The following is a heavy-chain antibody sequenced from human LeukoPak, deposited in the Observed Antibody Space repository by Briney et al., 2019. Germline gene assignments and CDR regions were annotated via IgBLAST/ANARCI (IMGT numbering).Heavy chain of an antibody. V-gene: IGHV4-61*01. Sequence: SETLSLTCTVSGASVSSGSYSWNWLRQPPGKGLEWIGYMFYRGSTNYNPSLKSRVTISVDSSKNQFSLNLSSVTAADTAVYYCARSHISTGSFDFWGQGTLVTVSS. CDR3: ARSHISTGSFDF. D-gene: IGHD3-9*01. J-gene: IGHJ4*02. CDR2: MFYRGST. CDR1: GASVSSGSYS.